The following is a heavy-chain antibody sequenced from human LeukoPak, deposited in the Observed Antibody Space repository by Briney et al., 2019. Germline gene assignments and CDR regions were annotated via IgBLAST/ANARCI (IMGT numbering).Heavy chain of an antibody. CDR3: AREKGSSWYFDY. CDR1: GFTVSSNY. CDR2: IYSGSST. Sequence: GGSLRLSCAASGFTVSSNYMSWVRQAPGKGLEWVSVIYSGSSTYYADSVKGRFTISRDNSKNTLYLQMNSLRAEDTAVYYCAREKGSSWYFDYWGQGTLVTVSS. J-gene: IGHJ4*02. D-gene: IGHD6-13*01. V-gene: IGHV3-66*02.